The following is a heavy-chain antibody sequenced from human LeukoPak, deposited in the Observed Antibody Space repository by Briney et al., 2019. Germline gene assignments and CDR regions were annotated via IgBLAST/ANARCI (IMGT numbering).Heavy chain of an antibody. CDR3: AIGRDRSKAGDH. J-gene: IGHJ4*02. CDR1: GGSCTEYY. V-gene: IGHV4-34*01. Sequence: SETLSLTCAVHGGSCTEYYCCSIGQPPGKGLEWIGEIHPYGTFYYNSSLKSRLTISIDTSKSQFSLRLTSVTAAHTAFYHCAIGRDRSKAGDHWGQGTLVTVSS. CDR2: IHPYGTF. D-gene: IGHD5-24*01.